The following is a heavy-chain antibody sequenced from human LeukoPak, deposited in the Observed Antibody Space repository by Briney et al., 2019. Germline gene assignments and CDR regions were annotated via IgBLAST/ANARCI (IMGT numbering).Heavy chain of an antibody. CDR1: GYTFTSYD. V-gene: IGHV1-8*03. Sequence: ASVKVSCKASGYTFTSYDINWVRQATGQGLEWMGCMNPNSGNTGYAQKFQGRVTITRNTSISTAYMELSSLRSEDTAVYYCARAYYYYYYLDVWGKGTTVTVSS. CDR2: MNPNSGNT. J-gene: IGHJ6*03. CDR3: ARAYYYYYYLDV.